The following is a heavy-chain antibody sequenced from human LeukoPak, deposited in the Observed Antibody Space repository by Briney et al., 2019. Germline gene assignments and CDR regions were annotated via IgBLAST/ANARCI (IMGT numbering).Heavy chain of an antibody. CDR3: ARDKGDFWSGYYGGGY. Sequence: ASVKVSCKASGYTFTSYYMHWVRQAPGQGLEWMGIINPSGGSTSYAQKLQGRVTMTTDTSTSTAYMELRSLRSDDTAVYYCARDKGDFWSGYYGGGYWGQGTLVTVSS. J-gene: IGHJ4*02. CDR1: GYTFTSYY. D-gene: IGHD3-3*01. V-gene: IGHV1-46*01. CDR2: INPSGGST.